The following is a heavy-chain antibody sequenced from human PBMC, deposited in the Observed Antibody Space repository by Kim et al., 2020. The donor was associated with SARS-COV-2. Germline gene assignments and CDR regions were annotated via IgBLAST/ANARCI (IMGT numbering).Heavy chain of an antibody. V-gene: IGHV3-21*01. Sequence: SYISYADSVKGRFTIARDNAKNSLYLQMNTLRAEDTAVYYCARYSTNSDYWGQGTLVTVSS. CDR2: SYI. D-gene: IGHD6-13*01. CDR3: ARYSTNSDY. J-gene: IGHJ4*02.